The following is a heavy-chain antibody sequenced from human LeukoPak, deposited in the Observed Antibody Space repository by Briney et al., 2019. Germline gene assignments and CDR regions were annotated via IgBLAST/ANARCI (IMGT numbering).Heavy chain of an antibody. CDR3: ARVDRKAVGH. CDR1: GGSFSGYY. Sequence: SETLSLTCAVYGGSFSGYYWSWIRQPPGKGLEWIGETNHSGSTNYNPSLKSRVTISVDTSKNQFSLKLSSVTAADTAVYYCARVDRKAVGHWGQGTLVTVSS. D-gene: IGHD2-15*01. J-gene: IGHJ5*02. CDR2: TNHSGST. V-gene: IGHV4-34*01.